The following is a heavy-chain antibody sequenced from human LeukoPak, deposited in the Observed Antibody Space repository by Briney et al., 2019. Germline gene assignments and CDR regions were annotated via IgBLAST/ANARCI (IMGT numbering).Heavy chain of an antibody. CDR1: GFTFNSYW. CDR3: ARDRQQWLVDY. CDR2: IKSDGSST. D-gene: IGHD6-19*01. J-gene: IGHJ4*02. Sequence: GESLKISCAVSGFTFNSYWMHWVRQAPGKGLVWVSRIKSDGSSTQYADSVKGRFTISRDNAKNTLYLQMSSLRAEDTAVYYCARDRQQWLVDYWGQGTLVTVSS. V-gene: IGHV3-74*03.